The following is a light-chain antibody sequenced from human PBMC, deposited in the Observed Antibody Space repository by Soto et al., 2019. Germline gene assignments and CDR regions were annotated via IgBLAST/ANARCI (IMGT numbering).Light chain of an antibody. CDR1: QSVSSSY. CDR2: GAS. J-gene: IGKJ1*01. V-gene: IGKV3-20*01. Sequence: EIVLTQSPGTLSLSPGERATLSCRASQSVSSSYLAWYQQKPGQAPRLLIYGASSRATGIPDRFSGSGSGTDFPLTISRLEPEDFEVYYCQKYGSPPWTFAQGTKVEIK. CDR3: QKYGSPPWT.